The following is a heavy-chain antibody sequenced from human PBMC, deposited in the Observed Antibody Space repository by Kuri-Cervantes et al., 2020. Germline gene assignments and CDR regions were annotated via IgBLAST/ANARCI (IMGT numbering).Heavy chain of an antibody. CDR1: GFTVSSNY. CDR2: IYSGGST. D-gene: IGHD5-18*01. CDR3: ARGGYSYGPTRITYGMDV. V-gene: IGHV3-66*01. Sequence: GESLKISCAASGFTVSSNYMNWVRQAPGEGLEWVSVIYSGGSTYYADSVKGRFTISRDNSKNTLYLQMNSLRAGDTAVYYCARGGYSYGPTRITYGMDVWGQGTMVTVSS. J-gene: IGHJ6*02.